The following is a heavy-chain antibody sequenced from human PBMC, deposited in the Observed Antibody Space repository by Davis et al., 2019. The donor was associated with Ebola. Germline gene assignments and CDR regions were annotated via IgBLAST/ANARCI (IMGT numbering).Heavy chain of an antibody. D-gene: IGHD6-13*01. CDR2: ISYDGGNK. Sequence: PGGSLRLSCAASGFTFTRFPMHWVRQAPGKGLEWVALISYDGGNKYYADSVKGRFTISRDNSKNTLYVQMNSLRAEDTAVYYCARDFGLAAAGTAFDYWGQGTLVTVSS. CDR1: GFTFTRFP. J-gene: IGHJ4*02. V-gene: IGHV3-30*04. CDR3: ARDFGLAAAGTAFDY.